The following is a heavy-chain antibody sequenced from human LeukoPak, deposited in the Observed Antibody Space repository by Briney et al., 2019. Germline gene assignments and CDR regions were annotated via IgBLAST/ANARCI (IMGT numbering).Heavy chain of an antibody. CDR1: GGSVSSGSYY. CDR3: ARGVGSKVDP. D-gene: IGHD4-11*01. Sequence: SETLSLTCTVSGGSVSSGSYYWSWIRQPPGKGLEWIGYIYYSGSTNYNPSLKSRVTISVDTSKNQFSLKLSSVTAADTAVYYCARGVGSKVDPWGQGTLVTVSS. CDR2: IYYSGST. J-gene: IGHJ5*02. V-gene: IGHV4-61*01.